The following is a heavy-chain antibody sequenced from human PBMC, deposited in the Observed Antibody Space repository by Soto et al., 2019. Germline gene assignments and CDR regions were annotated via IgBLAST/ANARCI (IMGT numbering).Heavy chain of an antibody. CDR3: ARRTGHYLGWFGP. J-gene: IGHJ5*02. D-gene: IGHD3-10*01. Sequence: QVQLQESGPGLVKPSESLSLTCTVSGGSISGYYWSWFRQPPGQGLEWIGYICYSGTTYYNPSLKRRRPVSAVTAKNQFYLQGTSVTAADAAVYYCARRTGHYLGWFGPWGQGTLVTASS. V-gene: IGHV4-59*01. CDR2: ICYSGTT. CDR1: GGSISGYY.